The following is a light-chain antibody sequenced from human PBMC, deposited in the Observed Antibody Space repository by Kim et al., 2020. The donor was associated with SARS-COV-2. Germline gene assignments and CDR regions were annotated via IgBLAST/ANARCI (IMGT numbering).Light chain of an antibody. CDR1: QSISSH. V-gene: IGKV1-39*01. J-gene: IGKJ3*01. Sequence: ASVGDRGTITCRTTQSISSHVNWYQQKPGRAPKLLISAASTLQGGVPSRFSGSGSETDFTLTISSLQPEDFATYFCQQSYITPFTFGPGTKVDIK. CDR3: QQSYITPFT. CDR2: AAS.